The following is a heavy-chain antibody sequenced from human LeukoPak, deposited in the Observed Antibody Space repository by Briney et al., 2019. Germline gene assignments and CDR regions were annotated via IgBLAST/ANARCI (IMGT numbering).Heavy chain of an antibody. Sequence: GGSLRLSCSASGFTFSTYAMHWVRQAPGKGLEYVSAISNKGDSSYYADSVKGRFTISRDNAKNSLYLQMNSLRAEDTAVYYCARRTYYYDSSALRGAYYYYGMDVWGQGTTVTVSS. V-gene: IGHV3-64*04. CDR2: ISNKGDSS. CDR3: ARRTYYYDSSALRGAYYYYGMDV. CDR1: GFTFSTYA. D-gene: IGHD3-22*01. J-gene: IGHJ6*02.